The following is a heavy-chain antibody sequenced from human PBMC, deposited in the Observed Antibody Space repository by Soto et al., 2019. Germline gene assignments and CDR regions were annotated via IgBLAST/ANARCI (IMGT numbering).Heavy chain of an antibody. J-gene: IGHJ4*02. V-gene: IGHV3-33*01. CDR3: ARDHTRHYEVWSVHYPAMRTTSPAIDY. CDR1: GFTFSYYG. Sequence: GGSLRLSCAASGFTFSYYGMHWVRQAPGKGLEWVALIWYDGSNKYYADSVKGRFTVSRDNSKNTLYLQMNSLRAEDTAVYYCARDHTRHYEVWSVHYPAMRTTSPAIDYWGQGTLVTVSS. D-gene: IGHD3-3*01. CDR2: IWYDGSNK.